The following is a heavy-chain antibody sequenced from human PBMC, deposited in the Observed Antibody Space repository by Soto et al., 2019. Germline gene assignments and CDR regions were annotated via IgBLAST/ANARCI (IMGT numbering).Heavy chain of an antibody. V-gene: IGHV3-30*18. CDR3: AKGGEVFDY. CDR2: ISYDGSNK. J-gene: IGHJ4*02. D-gene: IGHD3-16*01. Sequence: QVQLVESGGGVVQPGRSLRLSCAASGFTFSSYGMHWVRQAPGKGLEWVAVISYDGSNKYYADSVKGRFPISRDNSKNTLYLQMNSLRAEDTAVYYCAKGGEVFDYWGQGTLVTVSS. CDR1: GFTFSSYG.